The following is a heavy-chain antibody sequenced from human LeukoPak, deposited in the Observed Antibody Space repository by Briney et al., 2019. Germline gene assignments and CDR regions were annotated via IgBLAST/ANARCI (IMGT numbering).Heavy chain of an antibody. J-gene: IGHJ5*02. Sequence: PGGSLRLSCAASGFTFTTYWMSWVRQAPGKGLEWVANIKQDGTEKYYVDSVKGRFTISRDNAKNSLYLQMNSLRAEDTAVYYCASHYDSGPDLWGQGTLVIVSS. CDR3: ASHYDSGPDL. CDR2: IKQDGTEK. D-gene: IGHD3-10*01. CDR1: GFTFTTYW. V-gene: IGHV3-7*01.